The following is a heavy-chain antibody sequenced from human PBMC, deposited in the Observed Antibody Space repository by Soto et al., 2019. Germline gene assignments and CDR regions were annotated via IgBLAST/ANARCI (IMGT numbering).Heavy chain of an antibody. CDR3: TTGGDASNTGY. V-gene: IGHV4-31*03. J-gene: IGHJ4*02. D-gene: IGHD1-1*01. CDR2: IHYSGTT. Sequence: QVQLQESGPGLVEPSQTLSLTCTVSGVSISSPHHNWSWIHQYPGKGLEWIGFIHYSGTTYYNPSLKSRVAISVDTSKNAFYLRLASVNAADTAVYYCTTGGDASNTGYWGQGTLVTVSS. CDR1: GVSISSPHHN.